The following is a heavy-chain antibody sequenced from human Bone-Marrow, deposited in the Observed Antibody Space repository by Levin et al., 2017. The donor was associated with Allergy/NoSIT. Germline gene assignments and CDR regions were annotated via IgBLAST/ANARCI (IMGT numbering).Heavy chain of an antibody. J-gene: IGHJ5*02. Sequence: SVKVSCKASGGTSNSYTISWLRQAPGQGLEWMGQIIPIFDETTYAQKFQGRVTLSADESTNTAYMELRSLESDDTAVYYCASQGSCSSLFCPFGPWGQGSLVTVSA. CDR1: GGTSNSYT. V-gene: IGHV1-69*13. CDR3: ASQGSCSSLFCPFGP. D-gene: IGHD2-2*01. CDR2: IIPIFDET.